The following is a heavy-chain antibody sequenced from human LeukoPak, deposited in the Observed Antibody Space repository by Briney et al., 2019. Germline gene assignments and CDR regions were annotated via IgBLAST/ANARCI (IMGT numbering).Heavy chain of an antibody. D-gene: IGHD3-10*01. CDR3: ASLVFGGLATRGAFDY. J-gene: IGHJ4*02. Sequence: GGSLRLSCAASGFTVSSNYMSWVRKAPRKGLEWVSVIYSGGSTYYADSVKGRFTISRDNSTNTLYLQMNSLRADDTAVYYCASLVFGGLATRGAFDYWGQGTLVTVSS. CDR2: IYSGGST. CDR1: GFTVSSNY. V-gene: IGHV3-53*01.